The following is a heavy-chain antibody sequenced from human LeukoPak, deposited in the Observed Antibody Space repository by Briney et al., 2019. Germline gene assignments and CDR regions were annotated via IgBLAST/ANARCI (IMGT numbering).Heavy chain of an antibody. CDR3: AKDRSGPTIDY. V-gene: IGHV3-23*01. J-gene: IGHJ4*02. CDR1: GFTFSSYA. Sequence: PGGSLRLSCAASGFTFSSYAMSWVRQAPGKGLEWVSGISDSGGNTYYAGSVKGRFTISRDNSKNMLYLQMNSLRAEDTAVYYCAKDRSGPTIDYWGQGTLVTVSS. D-gene: IGHD3-16*02. CDR2: ISDSGGNT.